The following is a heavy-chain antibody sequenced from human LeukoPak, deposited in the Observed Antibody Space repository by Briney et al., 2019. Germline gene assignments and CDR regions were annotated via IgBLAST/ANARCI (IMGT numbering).Heavy chain of an antibody. CDR1: GFTFGSYA. V-gene: IGHV3-23*01. Sequence: GGSLRLSCAASGFTFGSYAMSWVRQAPGKGLEWVSGINNSGDNTYYADSVKGRFTISRDNSKNTLYLQMNSLRAEDTAVYYCAKDRASDSWFFYGMDVWGKGTTVTVSS. CDR2: INNSGDNT. J-gene: IGHJ6*04. D-gene: IGHD6-13*01. CDR3: AKDRASDSWFFYGMDV.